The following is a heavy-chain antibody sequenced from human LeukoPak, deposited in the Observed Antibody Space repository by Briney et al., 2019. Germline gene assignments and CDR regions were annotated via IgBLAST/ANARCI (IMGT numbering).Heavy chain of an antibody. J-gene: IGHJ3*02. CDR3: ARDWGYYYDSSGRHDAFDI. Sequence: ASVKVSCKASGYTFTSYYMHWVRQAPGQGLEWMGIINPSGGSTSYAQKLQGRVTMTTDTSTSTAYMELRSLRSDDTAVYYCARDWGYYYDSSGRHDAFDIWGQGTMVTVSS. CDR2: INPSGGST. CDR1: GYTFTSYY. D-gene: IGHD3-22*01. V-gene: IGHV1-46*01.